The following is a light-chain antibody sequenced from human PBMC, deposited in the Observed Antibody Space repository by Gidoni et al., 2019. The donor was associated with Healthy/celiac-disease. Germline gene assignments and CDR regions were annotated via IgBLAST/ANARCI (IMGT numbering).Light chain of an antibody. Sequence: DIQMTQSPSSLSASIGDRVTITCRASQSNSSYFQWYQQKPGKAPKLLIYAASSLQSGVPSRFSGSGSGTDFTLTISSLQPEDFATYYCQQSYSTPLTFGGGTKVEIK. V-gene: IGKV1-39*01. J-gene: IGKJ4*01. CDR1: QSNSSY. CDR2: AAS. CDR3: QQSYSTPLT.